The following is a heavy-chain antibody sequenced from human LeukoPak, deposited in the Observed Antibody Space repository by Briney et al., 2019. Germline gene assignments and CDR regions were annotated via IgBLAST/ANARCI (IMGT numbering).Heavy chain of an antibody. CDR1: GGTFSSYA. CDR2: IIPIFGTA. Sequence: ASVKVSCKASGGTFSSYAISWVRQAPGQGLEWTGGIIPIFGTANYAQKFQGRVTITTDESTSTAYMELSSLRSEDTAVYYCARDSSGLGAFDIWGQGTMVTVSS. J-gene: IGHJ3*02. CDR3: ARDSSGLGAFDI. V-gene: IGHV1-69*05. D-gene: IGHD6-6*01.